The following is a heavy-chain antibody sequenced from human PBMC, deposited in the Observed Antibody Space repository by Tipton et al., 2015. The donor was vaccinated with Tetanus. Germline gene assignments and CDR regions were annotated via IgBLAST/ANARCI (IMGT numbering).Heavy chain of an antibody. CDR2: FHESGII. D-gene: IGHD6-13*01. CDR1: GGSISSSNW. J-gene: IGHJ5*02. Sequence: SLRLSCAVSGGSISSSNWWSWVRQSPEKGLEWIGEFHESGIINYNPSLKSRVTMSVDTSENQFSLKLSSVIAADTAIYYCARVRSAAYTTNWYSGDNWFDPWGQGTLVTVSS. CDR3: ARVRSAAYTTNWYSGDNWFDP. V-gene: IGHV4-4*02.